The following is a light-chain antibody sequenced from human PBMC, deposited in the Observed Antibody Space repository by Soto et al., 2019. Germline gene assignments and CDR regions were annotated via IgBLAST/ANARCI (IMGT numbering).Light chain of an antibody. CDR1: QSVSSSY. J-gene: IGKJ2*01. CDR3: QQYCSSPPYT. V-gene: IGKV3-20*01. Sequence: EIVLTQSPGTLSLSPGERATLSCRASQSVSSSYLGWYQQKPGQAPRLLIYGASSRATGIPDRFSGSGSGTDFTLTISRLEPEDFAVYYCQQYCSSPPYTFGQGTKLEIK. CDR2: GAS.